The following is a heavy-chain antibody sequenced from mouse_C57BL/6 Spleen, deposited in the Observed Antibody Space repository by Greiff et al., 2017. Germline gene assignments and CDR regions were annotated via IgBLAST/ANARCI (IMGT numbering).Heavy chain of an antibody. J-gene: IGHJ2*01. CDR1: GYTFTSYW. D-gene: IGHD1-1*01. CDR2: INPSSGYT. Sequence: QVQLQQSGAELAKPGASVKLSCKASGYTFTSYWMHWVKQRPGQGLEWIGYINPSSGYTKYNQKFKDKATLTADKSSSTAYMQLSSLTYEDSAVYYCAHRITTVVAKDDYWGQGTTLTVSS. CDR3: AHRITTVVAKDDY. V-gene: IGHV1-7*01.